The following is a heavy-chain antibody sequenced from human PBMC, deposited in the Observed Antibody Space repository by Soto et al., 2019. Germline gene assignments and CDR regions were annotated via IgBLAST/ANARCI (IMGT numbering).Heavy chain of an antibody. CDR1: GFTFSSYG. V-gene: IGHV3-30*18. Sequence: QVQLVESGGGVVQPGRSLRLSCAASGFTFSSYGMHWVRKAPGKGLEWVAVISYDGSNKYYADSVKGQFTISRDNSKNTLHLQMYSLRAEDTAVYYCAKSHARENGIDVWGQGTTVTFSS. CDR3: AKSHARENGIDV. J-gene: IGHJ6*02. CDR2: ISYDGSNK.